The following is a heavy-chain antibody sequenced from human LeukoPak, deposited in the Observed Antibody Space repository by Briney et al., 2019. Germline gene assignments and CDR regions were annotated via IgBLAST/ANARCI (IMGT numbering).Heavy chain of an antibody. CDR2: ISWNSGSI. J-gene: IGHJ4*02. V-gene: IGHV3-9*01. D-gene: IGHD5-12*01. Sequence: PGGSLRLSCAASGFTFDDYAMHWVRQAPGKGLEWVSGISWNSGSIGYADSVKGRFTISRDNAKNSLYLQMNSLRAEDTALYYCARGYSGYVWGGYYFDYWGQGTLVTVSS. CDR1: GFTFDDYA. CDR3: ARGYSGYVWGGYYFDY.